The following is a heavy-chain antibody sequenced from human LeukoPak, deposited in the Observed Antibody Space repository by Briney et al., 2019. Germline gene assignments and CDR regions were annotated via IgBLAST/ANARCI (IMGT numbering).Heavy chain of an antibody. CDR1: GFTFSTYA. D-gene: IGHD2-15*01. CDR2: ISGSGGST. V-gene: IGHV3-23*01. Sequence: GGSLRLSCAASGFTFSTYAMSWVRQAPGKGLEWVSAISGSGGSTYYADSVKGRFTISRDNSKNTLYLQMNSLRAEDTAVYYCARVFRMDNWFDPWGQGTLVTVSS. CDR3: ARVFRMDNWFDP. J-gene: IGHJ5*02.